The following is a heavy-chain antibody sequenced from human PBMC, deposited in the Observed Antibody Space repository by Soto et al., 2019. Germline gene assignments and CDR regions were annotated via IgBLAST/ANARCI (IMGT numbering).Heavy chain of an antibody. CDR2: IVVGSGNT. Sequence: SVKVSCKAPGFTFTSSAVQWVRQARGQRLEWIGWIVVGSGNTNYAQKFQERVTITRDMSTSTAYMELSSLRSEDTAVYYCAAAPNILTGYYPQHYYYYGMDVWGQGTTVTVSS. D-gene: IGHD3-9*01. V-gene: IGHV1-58*01. J-gene: IGHJ6*02. CDR1: GFTFTSSA. CDR3: AAAPNILTGYYPQHYYYYGMDV.